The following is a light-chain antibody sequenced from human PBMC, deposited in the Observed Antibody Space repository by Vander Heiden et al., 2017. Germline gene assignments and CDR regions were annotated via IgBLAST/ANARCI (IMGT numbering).Light chain of an antibody. V-gene: IGKV1-39*01. CDR1: QSISSY. J-gene: IGKJ5*01. CDR3: QQSYSTHIT. Sequence: SVGDRVTITCRASQSISSYLNWYQQKPGKAPKLLIYAASSLQSGVPSRFSGSGSGTDFTLTISSLQPEDFATYYCQQSYSTHITFSQWTRLEIK. CDR2: AAS.